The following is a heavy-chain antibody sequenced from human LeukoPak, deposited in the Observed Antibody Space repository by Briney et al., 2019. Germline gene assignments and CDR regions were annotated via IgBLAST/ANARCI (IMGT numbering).Heavy chain of an antibody. CDR1: GYTFTGYY. Sequence: ASVKVSCKASGYTFTGYYMHWVRQAPGQGLEWMGWINPNSGGTNYAQKFQGWVTKTRDTSISTAYMELSRLRSDDTAVYYCARGRQLERQGDLFDYWGQGTLVTVSS. D-gene: IGHD1-1*01. V-gene: IGHV1-2*04. J-gene: IGHJ4*02. CDR2: INPNSGGT. CDR3: ARGRQLERQGDLFDY.